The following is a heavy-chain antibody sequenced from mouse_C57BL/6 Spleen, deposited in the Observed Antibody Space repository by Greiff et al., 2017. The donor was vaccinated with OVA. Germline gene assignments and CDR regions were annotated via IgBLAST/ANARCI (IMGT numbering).Heavy chain of an antibody. Sequence: QVQLQQPGAELVMPGASVKLSCKASGYTFTSYWMHWVKQRPGPGLEWIGELDPSDSYTNYNQQFKGKSTLTVDKSSSTAYMQLSSLTSEDSAVYYCARGTHYYGYAMDYWGQGTSVTVSS. D-gene: IGHD1-2*01. V-gene: IGHV1-69*01. CDR3: ARGTHYYGYAMDY. J-gene: IGHJ4*01. CDR1: GYTFTSYW. CDR2: LDPSDSYT.